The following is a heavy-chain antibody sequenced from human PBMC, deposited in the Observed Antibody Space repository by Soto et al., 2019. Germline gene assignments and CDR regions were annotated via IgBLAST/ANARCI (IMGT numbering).Heavy chain of an antibody. CDR1: GGTFSSYT. V-gene: IGHV1-69*02. J-gene: IGHJ3*02. CDR2: IIPILGIA. Sequence: QVQLVQSGAEVKKPGSSVKVSCKASGGTFSSYTISWVRQAPGQGLEWMGRIIPILGIANYAQKFQGRVTITADKSTSTAYMELSSLRSEDTAVYYCARVVVAATPNDAFYIWGQGTMVTVSS. D-gene: IGHD2-15*01. CDR3: ARVVVAATPNDAFYI.